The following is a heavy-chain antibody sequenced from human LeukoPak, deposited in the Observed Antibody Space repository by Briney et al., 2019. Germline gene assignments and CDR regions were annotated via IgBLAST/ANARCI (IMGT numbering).Heavy chain of an antibody. J-gene: IGHJ4*02. CDR2: INSDESST. D-gene: IGHD2-21*02. V-gene: IGHV3-74*01. CDR1: GFTLSSYW. CDR3: STGNCGGDCYSAY. Sequence: QPGGSLRLSCAASGFTLSSYWMHWVRQAPGKGLVWVSRINSDESSTSYADSVKGRFTISRDNAKNTVYLQMNSLRAEDTAVYYCSTGNCGGDCYSAYWGQGTLVTVSS.